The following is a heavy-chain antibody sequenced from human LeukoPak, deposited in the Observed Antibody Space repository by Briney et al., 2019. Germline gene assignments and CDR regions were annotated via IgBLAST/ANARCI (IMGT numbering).Heavy chain of an antibody. D-gene: IGHD3-10*01. CDR3: AREDLVRGLIGPDY. CDR1: GYIFTSYG. V-gene: IGHV1-18*01. J-gene: IGHJ4*02. CDR2: ISVYNGNT. Sequence: ASVKVSCKASGYIFTSYGITWVRQAPGQGLEWMGRISVYNGNTKYAEKLQGGVSMTTDTSTSTAYMELRSLGSDDTAVYYCAREDLVRGLIGPDYWGQGTLVTVSS.